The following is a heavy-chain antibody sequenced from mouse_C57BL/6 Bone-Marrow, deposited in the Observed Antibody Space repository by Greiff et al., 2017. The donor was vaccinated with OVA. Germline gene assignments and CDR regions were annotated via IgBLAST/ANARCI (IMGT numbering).Heavy chain of an antibody. CDR1: GYTFTSYW. J-gene: IGHJ2*01. V-gene: IGHV1-50*01. D-gene: IGHD3-2*02. CDR2: IDPSDSYT. Sequence: QVQLQQPGAELVKPGASVKLSCKASGYTFTSYWMQWVKQRPGQGLEWIGEIDPSDSYTNYNQKFKGKATLTVDTSSSTAYMQLSSLTSEDSAVYYCARGGQLRLPTFDYWGQGTTLTVSS. CDR3: ARGGQLRLPTFDY.